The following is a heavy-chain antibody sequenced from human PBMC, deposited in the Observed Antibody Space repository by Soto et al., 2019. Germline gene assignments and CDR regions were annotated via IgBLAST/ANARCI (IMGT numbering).Heavy chain of an antibody. CDR1: GFTFSSYG. V-gene: IGHV3-30*18. J-gene: IGHJ4*02. CDR2: ISYDGSNK. D-gene: IGHD1-1*01. Sequence: GGSLRLSCAASGFTFSSYGMHWVRQAPGKGLEWVAVISYDGSNKYYADSVKGRFTISRDNSKNTLYLQMNSLRAEGTAVYYCAKDGPGTLDYWGQGTLVTVSS. CDR3: AKDGPGTLDY.